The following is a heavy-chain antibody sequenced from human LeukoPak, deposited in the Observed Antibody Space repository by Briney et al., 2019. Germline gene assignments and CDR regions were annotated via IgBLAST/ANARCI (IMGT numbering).Heavy chain of an antibody. V-gene: IGHV3-74*01. Sequence: GGSLRLSCAASGFSFNTFGMHWVPQVPGRGLVWVSRIESDGSTTRYADSVKGRFTISRDNAKNTLYLQMNSLRAEDTAVYYCARDFAYGMDVWGQGTTVIVSS. J-gene: IGHJ6*02. CDR3: ARDFAYGMDV. CDR1: GFSFNTFG. CDR2: IESDGSTT.